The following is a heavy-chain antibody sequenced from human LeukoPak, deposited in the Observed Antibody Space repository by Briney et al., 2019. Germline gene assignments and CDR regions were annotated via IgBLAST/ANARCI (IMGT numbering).Heavy chain of an antibody. CDR1: GFTFSYYS. CDR2: ISVSSSYK. CDR3: ARDLVNTGMVGFDY. V-gene: IGHV3-21*01. J-gene: IGHJ4*02. D-gene: IGHD5-18*01. Sequence: GSLRLSCAASGFTFSYYSLNWVRQAPGMGLEWVSSISVSSSYKHYADSVKGRFTISRDNAKNSLYLQMNSLRVEDTAVYYCARDLVNTGMVGFDYWGQGTLVTVSS.